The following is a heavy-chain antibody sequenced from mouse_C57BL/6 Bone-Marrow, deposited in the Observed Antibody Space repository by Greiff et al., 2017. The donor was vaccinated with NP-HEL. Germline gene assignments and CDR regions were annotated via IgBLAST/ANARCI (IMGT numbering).Heavy chain of an antibody. CDR2: IYPGSGST. Sequence: QVQLQQPGAELVKPGASVKMSCKASGYTFTSYWITWVKQRPGQGLEWIGDIYPGSGSTNYNEKFKSKATLTVDTSSSTAYMQLSSLTSEDSAVYYCARGLLPGLSYYAMDYWGQGTSVTVSS. D-gene: IGHD6-5*01. CDR1: GYTFTSYW. V-gene: IGHV1-55*01. CDR3: ARGLLPGLSYYAMDY. J-gene: IGHJ4*01.